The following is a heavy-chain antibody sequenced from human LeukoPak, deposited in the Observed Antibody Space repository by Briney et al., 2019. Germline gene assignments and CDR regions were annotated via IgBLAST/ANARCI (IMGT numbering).Heavy chain of an antibody. D-gene: IGHD3-22*01. CDR1: GGTFSSYA. CDR2: IIPIFGTA. J-gene: IGHJ1*01. V-gene: IGHV1-69*13. CDR3: ARDAQNYYDSSGYYPTTFQH. Sequence: SVKVSCKASGGTFSSYAISWVRQAPGQGLEWMGGIIPIFGTANYAQKFQGRVTITADEPTSTAYMELSSLRSEDTAVYYCARDAQNYYDSSGYYPTTFQHWGQGTLVTVSS.